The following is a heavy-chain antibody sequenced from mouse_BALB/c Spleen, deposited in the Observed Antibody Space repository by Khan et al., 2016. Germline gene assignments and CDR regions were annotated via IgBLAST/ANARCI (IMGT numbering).Heavy chain of an antibody. CDR3: ARLNFRYYCVC. V-gene: IGHV5-6-3*01. D-gene: IGHD2-14*01. J-gene: IGHJ2*02. Sequence: EVQLVEPGGGLVQPGGYRKRSCATSGFTFSTYGTSWDRQIPDKRLERVATINRNSGSTYNTDSGKGRFYISSDNDKKNLYLQMSSQKTADTAKYYCARLNFRYYCVCWGHSTS. CDR1: GFTFSTYG. CDR2: INRNSGST.